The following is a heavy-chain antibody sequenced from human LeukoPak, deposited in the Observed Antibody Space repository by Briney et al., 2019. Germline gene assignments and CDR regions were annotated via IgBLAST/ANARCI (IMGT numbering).Heavy chain of an antibody. D-gene: IGHD3-3*01. V-gene: IGHV4-61*08. J-gene: IGHJ4*02. CDR3: ARVEWLTHFDY. Sequence: SETLSLTCTVSGGSVSSVGYYWSWIRQPPGKGLEWIGEIYHSGSTNYNPSLKSRVTISVDKSKNQFSLKLSSVTAADTAVYYCARVEWLTHFDYWGQGTLVTVSS. CDR2: IYHSGST. CDR1: GGSVSSVGYY.